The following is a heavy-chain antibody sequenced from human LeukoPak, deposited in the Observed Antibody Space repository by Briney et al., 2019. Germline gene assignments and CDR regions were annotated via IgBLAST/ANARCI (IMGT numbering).Heavy chain of an antibody. CDR2: INHSGST. CDR1: GGSFSGYY. CDR3: ARGSAVVTNDY. D-gene: IGHD2-21*02. Sequence: SETLSLTCAVYGGSFSGYYWSWIRQPPGKGLEWIGEINHSGSTNYNPSLKSRVTISVDTSKNQFSLKLSSVTAADTAVYYCARGSAVVTNDYWGQGTLVTVSS. J-gene: IGHJ4*02. V-gene: IGHV4-34*01.